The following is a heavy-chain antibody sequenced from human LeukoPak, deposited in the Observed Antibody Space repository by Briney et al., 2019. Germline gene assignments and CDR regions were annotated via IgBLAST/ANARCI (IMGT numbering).Heavy chain of an antibody. J-gene: IGHJ4*02. CDR1: GGSISSSSYY. V-gene: IGHV4-39*07. D-gene: IGHD5-24*01. CDR2: IYYSGSA. Sequence: SETLSLTCTVSGGSISSSSYYWGWIRQPPGKGLEWIGSIYYSGSAYYNPSLKSRVTISVDTSKNQFSLKLSSVTAAGTAVYYCARGRDGYNYEDYWGQGTLVTVSS. CDR3: ARGRDGYNYEDY.